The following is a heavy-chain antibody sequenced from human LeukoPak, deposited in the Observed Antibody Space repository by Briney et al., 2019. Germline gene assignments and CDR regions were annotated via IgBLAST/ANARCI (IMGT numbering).Heavy chain of an antibody. CDR1: GFTFSSYT. CDR2: ISYDGSNK. CDR3: ARGLHYYYYGMDV. Sequence: PGGSLRLSCAASGFTFSSYTMHWVRQAPGKGLEWVAVISYDGSNKYYADSVKGRFTISRDNSKNTLYLQMNSLGAEDTAVYYCARGLHYYYYGMDVWGQGTTVTVSS. V-gene: IGHV3-30-3*01. J-gene: IGHJ6*02. D-gene: IGHD3-10*01.